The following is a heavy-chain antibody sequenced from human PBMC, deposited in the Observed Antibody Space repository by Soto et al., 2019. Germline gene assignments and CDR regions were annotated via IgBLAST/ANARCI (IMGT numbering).Heavy chain of an antibody. J-gene: IGHJ5*02. D-gene: IGHD2-15*01. CDR2: IYHSGST. CDR1: GGSIISGGYS. Sequence: SETLSLTCAVSGGSIISGGYSLICIRQPPWKGLEWIGYIYHSGSTYYNPSLKSRVTISVDRSKNQFSLKLSSVTAADTAVYYCAREELGYCSGGSCPGGWFDPWGQGTLVTVSS. V-gene: IGHV4-30-2*01. CDR3: AREELGYCSGGSCPGGWFDP.